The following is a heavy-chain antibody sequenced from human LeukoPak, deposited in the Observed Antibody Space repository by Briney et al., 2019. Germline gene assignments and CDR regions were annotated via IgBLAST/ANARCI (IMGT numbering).Heavy chain of an antibody. CDR3: ARVVAVAGSNWFDP. CDR2: IYYSGST. Sequence: SETLSLTCTVSGGSISSYYWSWLRQPPGKGLEWIGYIYYSGSTNYNPSLKSRVTISVDTSKNQFPLKPSSVTAADTAVYYCARVVAVAGSNWFDPWGQGTLVTVSS. D-gene: IGHD6-19*01. CDR1: GGSISSYY. V-gene: IGHV4-59*01. J-gene: IGHJ5*02.